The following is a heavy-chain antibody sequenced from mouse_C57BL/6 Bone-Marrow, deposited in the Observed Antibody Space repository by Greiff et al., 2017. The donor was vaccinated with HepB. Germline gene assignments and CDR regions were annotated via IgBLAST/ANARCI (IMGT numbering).Heavy chain of an antibody. CDR3: ARPDWDGYWYFDV. CDR1: GYTFTSYD. Sequence: VQLQQSGPELVKPGASVKLSCKASGYTFTSYDINWVKQRPGQGLEWIGQIYPGDGDTNYNGKFKGKATLTADKSSSTAYMQLSSLTAEDSAVYFCARPDWDGYWYFDVWGTGTTVTVSS. D-gene: IGHD4-1*01. CDR2: IYPGDGDT. J-gene: IGHJ1*03. V-gene: IGHV1S56*01.